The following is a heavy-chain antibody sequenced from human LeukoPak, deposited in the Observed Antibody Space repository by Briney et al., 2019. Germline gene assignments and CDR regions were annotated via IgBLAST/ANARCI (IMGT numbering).Heavy chain of an antibody. CDR3: ARRAGEYSHPYDY. CDR1: GFTFSSYS. Sequence: QSGGSLRLSCAASGFTFSSYSMNWVRQAPGKGLEWVSVIYSGGSPYYADSVKGRFTISRDNSKNTLYLQMNSLRAEDTAVYYCARRAGEYSHPYDYWGQGTLVTVSS. CDR2: IYSGGSP. D-gene: IGHD4-17*01. V-gene: IGHV3-53*01. J-gene: IGHJ4*02.